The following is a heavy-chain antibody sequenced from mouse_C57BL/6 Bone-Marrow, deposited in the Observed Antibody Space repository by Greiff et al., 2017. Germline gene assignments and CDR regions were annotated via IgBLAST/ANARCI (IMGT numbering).Heavy chain of an antibody. J-gene: IGHJ1*03. CDR1: GFTFSDYG. D-gene: IGHD1-1*01. CDR2: ISSGSSTI. V-gene: IGHV5-17*01. Sequence: EVQGVESGGGLVKPGGSLKLSCAASGFTFSDYGMHWVRQAPEKGLEWVAYISSGSSTIYYADTVKGRFTISRDNAKNTLFLQMTSLRSEDTVMYYCAITTVPYWYFDVWGTGTTVTVSS. CDR3: AITTVPYWYFDV.